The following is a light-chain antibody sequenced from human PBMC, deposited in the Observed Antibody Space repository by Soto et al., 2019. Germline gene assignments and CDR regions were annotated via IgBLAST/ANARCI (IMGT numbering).Light chain of an antibody. CDR1: QSVSSN. J-gene: IGKJ3*01. CDR3: QQYNNWPPFT. Sequence: EIVMTQSPATLSVSPGETATLSCRASQSVSSNLAWYQQNPGQGPRLLIYVASTRATGIPARFSGSGSGTEVTLTISSLQSEDFAVYYCQQYNNWPPFTLGPGTKVDIK. V-gene: IGKV3-15*01. CDR2: VAS.